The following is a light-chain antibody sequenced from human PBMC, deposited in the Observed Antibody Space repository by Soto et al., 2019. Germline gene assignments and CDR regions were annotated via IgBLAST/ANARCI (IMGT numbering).Light chain of an antibody. J-gene: IGKJ2*01. CDR1: QSVSSY. Sequence: EIVLTQSPATLSLSPGERATLSCRASQSVSSYLAWYQQKPGQAPRLLIYDASNRATGIPARFSGSGSGTDFTLTISSLEPEDFAVYYCQQRSNWPPYTFSQGTTLEIK. CDR3: QQRSNWPPYT. V-gene: IGKV3-11*01. CDR2: DAS.